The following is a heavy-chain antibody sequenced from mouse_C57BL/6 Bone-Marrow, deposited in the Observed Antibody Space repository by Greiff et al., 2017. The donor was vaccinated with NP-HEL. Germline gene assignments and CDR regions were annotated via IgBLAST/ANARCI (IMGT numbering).Heavy chain of an antibody. J-gene: IGHJ2*01. D-gene: IGHD2-3*01. V-gene: IGHV1-42*01. CDR2: INPSTGGT. CDR1: GYSFTGYY. CDR3: ARGAYDGSYEYYFDY. Sequence: VQLQQSGPELVKPGASVKISCKASGYSFTGYYMNWVKQSPEKSLEWIGEINPSTGGTTYNQKFKAKATLTVDKSSSTAYMQLKSLTSEDSAVYYCARGAYDGSYEYYFDYWGQGTTLTVSS.